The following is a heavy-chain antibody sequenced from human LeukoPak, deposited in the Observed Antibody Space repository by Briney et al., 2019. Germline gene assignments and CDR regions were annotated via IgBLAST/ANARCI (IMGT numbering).Heavy chain of an antibody. J-gene: IGHJ5*02. D-gene: IGHD3-3*01. Sequence: PSETLSLTCTVSGGSVSSGSYYWSWIRQPPGKGLEWIGYIYYSGSTNYNPSLKSRVTISVDTSKNQFSLKLSSVTAADTAVYYCARYVGYDFWSGYSYNWFDPWGQGTLATVSS. CDR2: IYYSGST. CDR3: ARYVGYDFWSGYSYNWFDP. V-gene: IGHV4-61*01. CDR1: GGSVSSGSYY.